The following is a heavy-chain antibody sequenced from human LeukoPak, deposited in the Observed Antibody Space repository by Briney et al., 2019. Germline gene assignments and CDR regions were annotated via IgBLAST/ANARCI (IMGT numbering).Heavy chain of an antibody. CDR3: ARAVKHRSGPLTDLLPYYFDY. J-gene: IGHJ4*02. CDR2: INTGNGNT. V-gene: IGHV1-3*03. CDR1: GDTFTNYA. Sequence: GASVKVSCKASGDTFTNYAMHWVRQAPGQRLGWMGWINTGNGNTKYTQEVQGRVTITRDTSANTAYMELSRLRSEDMAVYYCARAVKHRSGPLTDLLPYYFDYWGQGTLVTVSS. D-gene: IGHD6-19*01.